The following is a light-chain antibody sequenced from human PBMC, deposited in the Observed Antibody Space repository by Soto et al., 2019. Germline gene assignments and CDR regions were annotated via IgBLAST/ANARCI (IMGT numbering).Light chain of an antibody. CDR3: RSYRGSNLV. J-gene: IGLJ2*01. Sequence: QSALTQPASASGSPGQSVTISCTGTSSDVGGYNYVSWYQQHPGKAPKLMIYEVSKRPSGVPYRFSGSKSGNTASLTVSGLEADDESYYSYRSYRGSNLVFGGGTKLTVL. CDR1: SSDVGGYNY. CDR2: EVS. V-gene: IGLV2-8*01.